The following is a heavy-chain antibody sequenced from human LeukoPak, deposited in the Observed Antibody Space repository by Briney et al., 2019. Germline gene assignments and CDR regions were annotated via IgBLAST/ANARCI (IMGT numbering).Heavy chain of an antibody. CDR1: GFTFSSYS. V-gene: IGHV3-21*01. CDR3: ARARGYCSGGSCYYYGMDV. Sequence: GGSLRLSCAASGFTFSSYSMNWVRQAPGKGLEWVSSISSSSSYIYYADSVEGRFTISRDNAKNSLYLQMNSLRAEDTAVYYCARARGYCSGGSCYYYGMDVWGQGTTVTVSS. J-gene: IGHJ6*02. D-gene: IGHD2-15*01. CDR2: ISSSSSYI.